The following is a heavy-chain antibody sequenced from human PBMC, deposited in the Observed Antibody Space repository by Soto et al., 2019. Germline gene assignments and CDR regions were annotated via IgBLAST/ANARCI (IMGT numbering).Heavy chain of an antibody. V-gene: IGHV3-30*18. Sequence: QVQLVESGGGVFKPGTSLRLSCAASGLTFRSHGMHWFRQALGKGREWVAVVSYDSSNIYYADSVKGRFTISRDNSKSTLYLQMNALRVEDTAIYYCAKSRQLLFRDQWLADDHWGQGTLVTVSS. J-gene: IGHJ4*02. CDR1: GLTFRSHG. D-gene: IGHD6-19*01. CDR3: AKSRQLLFRDQWLADDH. CDR2: VSYDSSNI.